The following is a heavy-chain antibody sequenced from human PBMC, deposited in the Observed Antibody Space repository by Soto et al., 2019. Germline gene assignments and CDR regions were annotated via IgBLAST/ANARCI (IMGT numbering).Heavy chain of an antibody. V-gene: IGHV3-74*01. CDR1: GFTFGDYW. J-gene: IGHJ4*02. CDR2: MTSDGRTI. CDR3: ATAEVDY. Sequence: EVQLVESGGGLVQPGGSLRLSCAASGFTFGDYWMHWVRQAPGKGPEWVSRMTSDGRTIQYADSVKGRFTASRDNAKSTLYLQMNSLRAEETAVYYCATAEVDYWGPGTLVTVSS.